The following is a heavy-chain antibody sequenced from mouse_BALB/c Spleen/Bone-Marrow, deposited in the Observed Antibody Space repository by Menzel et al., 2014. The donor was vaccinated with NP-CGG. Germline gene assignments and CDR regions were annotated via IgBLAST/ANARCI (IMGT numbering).Heavy chain of an antibody. CDR1: GFVFSRYW. V-gene: IGHV4-1*02. Sequence: EVQVVESGGGLVQPGGSLKLSCTASGFVFSRYWMSWVRQAPGKGLQWIGEINPESSTINYSPSLKDKFIISRDNAKNTLYLQMSKVRSEDTALYYCARLTYYGLTDYWGQGTTLTVSS. D-gene: IGHD1-2*01. CDR2: INPESSTI. CDR3: ARLTYYGLTDY. J-gene: IGHJ2*01.